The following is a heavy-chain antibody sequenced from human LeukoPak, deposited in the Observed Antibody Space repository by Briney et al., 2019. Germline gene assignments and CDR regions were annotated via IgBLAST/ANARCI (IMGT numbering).Heavy chain of an antibody. CDR1: GGSISSYH. D-gene: IGHD5-12*01. CDR2: IYYSGNS. CDR3: ARDIRERWLQFFDY. V-gene: IGHV4-59*12. J-gene: IGHJ4*02. Sequence: SETLSLTCTVSGGSISSYHWSWIRQPPGRGLEWIGYIYYSGNSNYNPALKTRVTISVDTSKNQFSLKLSSVTAADTAVYYCARDIRERWLQFFDYWGQGTLVTVSS.